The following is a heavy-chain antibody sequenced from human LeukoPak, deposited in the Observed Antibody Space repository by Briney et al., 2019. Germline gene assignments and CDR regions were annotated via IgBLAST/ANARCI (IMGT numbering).Heavy chain of an antibody. J-gene: IGHJ4*02. CDR2: INQDGSEK. Sequence: GGSLRLSCAASGFIFSNYWMSWDRQAPGKGLEWVANINQDGSEKYYVDSVKGRFIISRDNAKSSLYLQMNSLRVEDTAVYYCAGERGLDYWGQGTLVTVSS. CDR1: GFIFSNYW. CDR3: AGERGLDY. V-gene: IGHV3-7*01.